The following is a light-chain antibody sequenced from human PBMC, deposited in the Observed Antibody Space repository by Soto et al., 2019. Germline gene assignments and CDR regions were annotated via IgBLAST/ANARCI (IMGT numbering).Light chain of an antibody. CDR2: WAS. J-gene: IGKJ3*01. CDR1: QSVVFSYNNENC. CDR3: QQCHSSPFT. V-gene: IGKV4-1*01. Sequence: DIVMTQSPEYLAVSLGERVAINCKSSQSVVFSYNNENCLAWYQQKPGQPPKLLIYWASSRESGVPDRFSGSGSGTDFTLTITSLQPEDVAVYYCQQCHSSPFTFGPGTRVDLK.